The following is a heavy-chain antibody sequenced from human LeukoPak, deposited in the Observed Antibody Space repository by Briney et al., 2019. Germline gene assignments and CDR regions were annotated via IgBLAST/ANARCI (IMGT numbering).Heavy chain of an antibody. CDR1: GFTVSSNY. J-gene: IGHJ4*02. Sequence: GGSLRLSCAASGFTVSSNYMSWVRQAPGKGLEWVSVIYSGGSTYYADSVKGRFTISRDNSKNTLYLQMNSLRAEDTAVYYCARGEARYDFWSGYPIVDYWGQGALVTVSS. CDR3: ARGEARYDFWSGYPIVDY. V-gene: IGHV3-66*01. D-gene: IGHD3-3*01. CDR2: IYSGGST.